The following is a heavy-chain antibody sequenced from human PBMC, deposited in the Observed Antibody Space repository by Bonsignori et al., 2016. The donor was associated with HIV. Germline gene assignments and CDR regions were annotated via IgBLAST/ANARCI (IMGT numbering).Heavy chain of an antibody. CDR1: GYPLSGSYY. J-gene: IGHJ2*01. CDR2: IYHRGTP. CDR3: VRVDMDWYFDL. V-gene: IGHV4-38-2*02. Sequence: SETLSLTCTVSGYPLSGSYYWGWIRQSPQKGLEWLGSIYHRGTPYYNPLLRSRVFITVDTSKNQFSLELTSLTAADTARYYCVRVDMDWYFDLWGRGTLVTVSS. D-gene: IGHD2-2*03.